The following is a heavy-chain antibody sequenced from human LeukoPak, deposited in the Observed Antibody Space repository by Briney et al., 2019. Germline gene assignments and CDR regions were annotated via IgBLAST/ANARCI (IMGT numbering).Heavy chain of an antibody. Sequence: GGSLRLSCAASGFTLSSRWMHWLRQVPGKGLVSVSRIESDGRTAYADSVKGRFIISRDNAKNTLYLQMNSLRAEDTALYYCARKFLTGRLIDYWGQGTLVTVSS. V-gene: IGHV3-74*01. CDR2: IESDGRT. J-gene: IGHJ4*02. CDR3: ARKFLTGRLIDY. D-gene: IGHD7-27*01. CDR1: GFTLSSRW.